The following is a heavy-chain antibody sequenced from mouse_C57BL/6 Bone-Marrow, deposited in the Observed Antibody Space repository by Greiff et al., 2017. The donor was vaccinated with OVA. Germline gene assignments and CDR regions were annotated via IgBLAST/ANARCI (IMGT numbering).Heavy chain of an antibody. CDR2: IYPGDGDT. V-gene: IGHV1-82*01. CDR3: ARGSLPFDY. J-gene: IGHJ2*01. CDR1: GYAFSSSW. Sequence: QVHVKQSGPELVKPGASVKISCKASGYAFSSSWMNWVKQRPGKGLEWIGRIYPGDGDTNYNGKFKGKATLTADKSSSTAYMQLSSLTSEDSAVYFCARGSLPFDYWGQGTTLTVSS. D-gene: IGHD2-1*01.